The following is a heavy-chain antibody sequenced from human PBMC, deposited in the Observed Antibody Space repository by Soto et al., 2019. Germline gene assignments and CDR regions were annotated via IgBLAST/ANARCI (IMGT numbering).Heavy chain of an antibody. Sequence: ASVKVSCKASGDMFIDYFMHWVRRAPGQGLEWMGWINPKSGGTKIAQKFQGRTTMTRDTSINKVFMELRRLTSDDTAVYFCAREYNCNCQCCNVYWGLGPLVTVSS. CDR2: INPKSGGT. D-gene: IGHD1-7*01. CDR3: AREYNCNCQCCNVY. J-gene: IGHJ4*01. CDR1: GDMFIDYF. V-gene: IGHV1-2*02.